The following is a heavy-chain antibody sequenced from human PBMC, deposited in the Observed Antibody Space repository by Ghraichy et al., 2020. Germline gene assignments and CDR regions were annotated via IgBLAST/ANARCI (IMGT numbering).Heavy chain of an antibody. Sequence: GGSLRLSCAASGFTFNKYTMSWVRQAPGKGLEWVATIYGSGSSTDYADSVKGRFTISKDSSRNTLFLQMSSLRAEDAALYYCAKDKIPDGAYDFDYWGQGTLVTVSS. CDR3: AKDKIPDGAYDFDY. V-gene: IGHV3-23*01. D-gene: IGHD1-14*01. J-gene: IGHJ4*02. CDR1: GFTFNKYT. CDR2: IYGSGSST.